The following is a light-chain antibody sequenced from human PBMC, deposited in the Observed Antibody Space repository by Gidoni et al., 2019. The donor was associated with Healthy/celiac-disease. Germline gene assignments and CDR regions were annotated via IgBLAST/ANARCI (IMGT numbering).Light chain of an antibody. V-gene: IGKV3-20*01. CDR1: QSVSSSY. CDR3: QQYGSSPLT. CDR2: GAS. Sequence: DIVLTQSPGTLSLSPGERATLSCRASQSVSSSYLAWYQQKPGQAPRLLIYGASSRATGIPDRFSGSGSGTDFTLTISRLEPEDFVVYYCQQYGSSPLTFXGXTKVEIK. J-gene: IGKJ4*01.